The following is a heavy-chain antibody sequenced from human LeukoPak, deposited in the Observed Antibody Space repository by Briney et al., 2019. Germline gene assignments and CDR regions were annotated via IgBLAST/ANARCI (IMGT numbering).Heavy chain of an antibody. Sequence: ASVKVSCKASGYTFTGYYMHWVRQAPGQGLEWMGWINPNSGGTNYAQKFQGRVTMTRDTSISTAYMELSRLRSDGTAVYYCAREGCSSTSCPGAARFDPWGQGTLVTVSS. CDR1: GYTFTGYY. CDR3: AREGCSSTSCPGAARFDP. V-gene: IGHV1-2*02. J-gene: IGHJ5*02. D-gene: IGHD2-2*01. CDR2: INPNSGGT.